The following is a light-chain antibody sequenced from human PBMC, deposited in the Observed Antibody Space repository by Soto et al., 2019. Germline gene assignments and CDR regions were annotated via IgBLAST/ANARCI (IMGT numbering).Light chain of an antibody. CDR2: EVT. J-gene: IGLJ2*01. CDR3: VSYTGSGVL. CDR1: SSDVGGYNF. V-gene: IGLV2-8*01. Sequence: QSALTQPPSASGSPGQSVTISCTGTSSDVGGYNFVSWYQQHPGKAPKLIIYEVTKRPSGVPGRLSGSKSGNTASLTVSGLQPEDEADYYCVSYTGSGVLFGRGTKLTVL.